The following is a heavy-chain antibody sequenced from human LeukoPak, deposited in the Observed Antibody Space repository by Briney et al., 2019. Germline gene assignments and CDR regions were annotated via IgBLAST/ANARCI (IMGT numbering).Heavy chain of an antibody. CDR2: ISSTSSHI. V-gene: IGHV3-21*01. J-gene: IGHJ4*02. CDR1: GFHFSDYE. D-gene: IGHD3-9*01. CDR3: AKLRGAQLRYFDVDY. Sequence: PGGSLRLSCAASGFHFSDYEMNWVRQAPGKGLEWVSSISSTSSHIYYADSVKGRFTISRDNAENSQYLQMNSLRAEDTAVYFCAKLRGAQLRYFDVDYWGQGTLVTVSS.